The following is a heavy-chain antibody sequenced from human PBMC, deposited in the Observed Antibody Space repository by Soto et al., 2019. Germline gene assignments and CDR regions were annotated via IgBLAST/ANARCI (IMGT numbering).Heavy chain of an antibody. CDR3: ARFVRSCSATTCSTRADV. Sequence: SETLSLTCTVSGGSINSSYWSWIRQPPGKGLEYIGYIHYSGSTNYNPSLKGRVTISVDTSKNQFSLKLRSVIVADTAVYHCARFVRSCSATTCSTRADVWGQGITVKVSS. CDR1: GGSINSSY. J-gene: IGHJ6*02. D-gene: IGHD2-2*01. CDR2: IHYSGST. V-gene: IGHV4-59*01.